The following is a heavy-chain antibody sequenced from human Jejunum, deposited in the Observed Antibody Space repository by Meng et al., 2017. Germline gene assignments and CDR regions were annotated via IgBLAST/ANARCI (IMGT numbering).Heavy chain of an antibody. J-gene: IGHJ4*02. V-gene: IGHV4-59*08. CDR1: GDSISGYY. D-gene: IGHD3-10*01. CDR2: IHYSGST. Sequence: QVQLQQSGPGLVKPSQPLSLTCTVSGDSISGYYWSWIRQTPGKGLEWMGYIHYSGSTKYNPSLKSRVTISVDTSKNQFSLKLSSVTAADTAVYYCARLLYGSGSYLDYWGQGTLVTVSS. CDR3: ARLLYGSGSYLDY.